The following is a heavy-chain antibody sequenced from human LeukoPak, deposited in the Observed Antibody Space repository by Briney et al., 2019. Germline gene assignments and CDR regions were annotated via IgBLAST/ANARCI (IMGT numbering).Heavy chain of an antibody. CDR3: AKVDSLRQLVGGGDY. Sequence: QAGGSLRLSCAASGFTFSSYSMNWVRQAPGKGLEWVSAISGSGGSTYYADSVKGRFTISRDNSKNTLYLQMNSLRAEDTAVYYCAKVDSLRQLVGGGDYWGQGTLVTVSP. V-gene: IGHV3-23*01. CDR1: GFTFSSYS. CDR2: ISGSGGST. J-gene: IGHJ4*02. D-gene: IGHD6-6*01.